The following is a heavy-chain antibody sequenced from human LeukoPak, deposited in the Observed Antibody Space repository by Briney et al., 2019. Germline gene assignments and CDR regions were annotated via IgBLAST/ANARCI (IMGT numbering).Heavy chain of an antibody. J-gene: IGHJ3*02. V-gene: IGHV1-2*02. D-gene: IGHD4-17*01. CDR2: INPNRGGT. CDR1: GYTFTGYY. Sequence: ASVKVSCKASGYTFTGYYMHWVRQAPGQGLEWMGWINPNRGGTNHAQKFQGRVTMTRDTSISTAYMELIRLTSDDTAAYFCARSFIDYGAMPWALDIWGQGTMVTVSS. CDR3: ARSFIDYGAMPWALDI.